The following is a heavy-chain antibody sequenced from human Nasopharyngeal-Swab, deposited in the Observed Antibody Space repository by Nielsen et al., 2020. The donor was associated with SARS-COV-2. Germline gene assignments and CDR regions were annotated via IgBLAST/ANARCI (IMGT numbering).Heavy chain of an antibody. CDR3: ARNLFPNIVATIRWFDP. V-gene: IGHV1-3*01. CDR2: RNAGSGNT. D-gene: IGHD5-12*01. J-gene: IGHJ5*02. Sequence: ASVKVSCKASGYTFTSYAMHWVRQAPGQSLEWMGWRNAGSGNTKYSQNFQGRVTITRDTSASTAYMELSSLRSQDTAVYYCARNLFPNIVATIRWFDPWGQGTLVTVSS. CDR1: GYTFTSYA.